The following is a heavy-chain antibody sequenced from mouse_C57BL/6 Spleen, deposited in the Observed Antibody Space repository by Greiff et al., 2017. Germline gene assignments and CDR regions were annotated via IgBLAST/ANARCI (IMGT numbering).Heavy chain of an antibody. CDR3: ARTGFSYGSPPCAMDY. CDR1: GFTFTSYW. CDR2: IYPGSGST. Sequence: QVQLQQPGAELVKPGASVKMSCTASGFTFTSYWITWVKQRPGQGLEWIGDIYPGSGSTNYTAKFKSKATLTVDTSSSTAYMQLSSLTSEATDVYYCARTGFSYGSPPCAMDYWGQGTSVTVSS. D-gene: IGHD1-1*01. J-gene: IGHJ4*01. V-gene: IGHV1-55*01.